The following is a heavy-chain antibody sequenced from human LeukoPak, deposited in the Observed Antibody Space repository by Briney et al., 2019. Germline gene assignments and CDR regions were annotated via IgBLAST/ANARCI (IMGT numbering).Heavy chain of an antibody. CDR1: GYTFTSYG. CDR3: ARVRSTSIYYYGMDV. J-gene: IGHJ6*02. Sequence: SSEKLPCKASGYTFTSYGISWVRQAPRPGLERKGWISAYNGNTNYAQKLQGRVTMTTDTSTSTAYMELRSLRSDDTAVYYCARVRSTSIYYYGMDVWGQGTTVTVSS. D-gene: IGHD2-2*01. CDR2: ISAYNGNT. V-gene: IGHV1-18*01.